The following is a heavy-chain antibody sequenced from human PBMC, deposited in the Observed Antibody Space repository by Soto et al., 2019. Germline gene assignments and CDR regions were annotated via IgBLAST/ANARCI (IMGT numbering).Heavy chain of an antibody. V-gene: IGHV6-1*01. D-gene: IGHD1-1*01. Sequence: QTLSLTCAISGDSVSSNSAAWNWIRQSPARGLEWLGRTYYRSKWYNDYVVSMKSRISINPDTSKNQFSLQLNSVTPEDTAVYYCARGTDSSFDSWGQGSPVTVSS. J-gene: IGHJ4*02. CDR3: ARGTDSSFDS. CDR2: TYYRSKWYN. CDR1: GDSVSSNSAA.